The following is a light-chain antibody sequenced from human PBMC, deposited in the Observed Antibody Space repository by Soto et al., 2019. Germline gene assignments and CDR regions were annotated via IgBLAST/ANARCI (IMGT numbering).Light chain of an antibody. Sequence: QSALTQPASVSESPGQSITISCTGTSSDVGGYHYVSWYQQHPGKAPKLMIYEVSERPSGVSNRFSGSKSGNTASLTISGLQPEDEADYYCSSYTRASTVVFGGGTQLTVL. V-gene: IGLV2-14*03. CDR3: SSYTRASTVV. J-gene: IGLJ2*01. CDR1: SSDVGGYHY. CDR2: EVS.